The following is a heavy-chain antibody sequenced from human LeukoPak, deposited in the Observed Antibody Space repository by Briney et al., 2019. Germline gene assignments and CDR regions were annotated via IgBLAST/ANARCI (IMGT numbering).Heavy chain of an antibody. CDR3: ARVARYSSSWVQIDY. Sequence: GASVTVSCKASGYTFTSYAMHWVRQAPGQRLEWMGWINAGNGNTKYSQKFQGRVTITRDTSASTAYMELSSLRSEDTAVYYCARVARYSSSWVQIDYWGQGTLVTVSS. CDR1: GYTFTSYA. J-gene: IGHJ4*02. D-gene: IGHD6-13*01. V-gene: IGHV1-3*01. CDR2: INAGNGNT.